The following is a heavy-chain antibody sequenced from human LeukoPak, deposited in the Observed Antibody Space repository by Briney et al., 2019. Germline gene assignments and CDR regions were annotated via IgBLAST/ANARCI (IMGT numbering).Heavy chain of an antibody. CDR1: GFTFSSYS. V-gene: IGHV3-21*01. CDR3: ARELTTSGNY. D-gene: IGHD1-1*01. CDR2: ISSSSSYI. Sequence: PGGSLRLSCAASGFTFSSYSMNWVPPAPGKGLEWVSSISSSSSYIYYADSVKGRFTISRDNAKNSLYMQMNRLRAEDTAVYYCARELTTSGNYWGQGTLVTVSS. J-gene: IGHJ4*02.